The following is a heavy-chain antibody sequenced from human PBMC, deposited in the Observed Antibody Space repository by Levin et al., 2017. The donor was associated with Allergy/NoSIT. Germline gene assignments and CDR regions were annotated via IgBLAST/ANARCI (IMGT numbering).Heavy chain of an antibody. D-gene: IGHD5-18*01. Sequence: LSLPCAASGFTFSSYAMHWVRQAPGKGLEYVSAISSNGGSTYYANSVKGRFTISRDNSKNTLYLQMGSLRAEDMAVYYCARDLDQGHGYSYGWNAFDIWGQGTMVTVSS. V-gene: IGHV3-64*01. CDR3: ARDLDQGHGYSYGWNAFDI. CDR2: ISSNGGST. CDR1: GFTFSSYA. J-gene: IGHJ3*02.